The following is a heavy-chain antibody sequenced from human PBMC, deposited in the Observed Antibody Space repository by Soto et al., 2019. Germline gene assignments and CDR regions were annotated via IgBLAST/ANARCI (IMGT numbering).Heavy chain of an antibody. J-gene: IGHJ3*02. CDR3: ARDLYYSSGRYFDHDAFDI. CDR1: GYNFTSYG. Sequence: GGPVKVSCKASGYNFTSYGISWVRQAPGQGLEWMGWISPHNDRTKYARRFQDRVTMTTETPTSTVYMELGSLRSDDTAVYYCARDLYYSSGRYFDHDAFDIWGQGTVVTVSS. D-gene: IGHD6-19*01. V-gene: IGHV1-18*01. CDR2: ISPHNDRT.